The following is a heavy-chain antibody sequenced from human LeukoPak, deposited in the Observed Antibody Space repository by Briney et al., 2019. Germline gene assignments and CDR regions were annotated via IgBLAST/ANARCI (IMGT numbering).Heavy chain of an antibody. J-gene: IGHJ1*01. V-gene: IGHV1-2*06. Sequence: ASVKVSCKASGDTFSAYYIHWVRQAPGQGLEWMGRINPNSGGTDFAQKFLGRVSMTRDTSISTVYMELSSLRSDDTAVYYCARRGSTSWSEYFQYWGQGTLVTVSS. CDR3: ARRGSTSWSEYFQY. CDR1: GDTFSAYY. D-gene: IGHD6-13*01. CDR2: INPNSGGT.